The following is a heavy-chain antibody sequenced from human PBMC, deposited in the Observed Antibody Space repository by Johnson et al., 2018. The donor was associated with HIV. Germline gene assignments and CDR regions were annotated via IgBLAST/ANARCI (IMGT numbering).Heavy chain of an antibody. CDR2: IKQDGSET. Sequence: VQLVESGGGLVQPGGSLRLSCAASGFTFSSYAMSWVRQAPGKGLEWVANIKQDGSETYYADSVKGRFTISRDNAKNSLYLQMNSLRAEDTAVYYCARDDLAFDIWGQGTMVTVSS. J-gene: IGHJ3*02. D-gene: IGHD3/OR15-3a*01. V-gene: IGHV3-7*01. CDR1: GFTFSSYA. CDR3: ARDDLAFDI.